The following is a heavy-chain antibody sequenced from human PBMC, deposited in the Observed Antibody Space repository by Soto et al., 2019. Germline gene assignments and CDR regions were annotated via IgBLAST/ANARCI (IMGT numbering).Heavy chain of an antibody. J-gene: IGHJ6*02. Sequence: SETLSLTCAVYGGSFSGYYWTWIRQPPGKGLEWIGYIYYSGSTYYNPSLKSRVTISVDTSKNQFSLKLSSVTAADTAVYYCARDLTSGTSRGMDVWGQGTTVTVSS. D-gene: IGHD2-2*01. CDR3: ARDLTSGTSRGMDV. CDR2: IYYSGST. CDR1: GGSFSGYY. V-gene: IGHV4-30-4*08.